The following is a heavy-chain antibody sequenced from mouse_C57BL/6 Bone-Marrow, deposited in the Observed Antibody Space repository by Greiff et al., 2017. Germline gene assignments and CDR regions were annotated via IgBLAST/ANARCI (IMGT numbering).Heavy chain of an antibody. V-gene: IGHV1-81*01. CDR1: GYTFTSYG. J-gene: IGHJ3*01. CDR2: IYPRSGNT. Sequence: VQLQESGAELARPGASVKLSCKASGYTFTSYGISWVKQRTGQGLEWIGEIYPRSGNTYYNEKFKGKATLTADKSSSTAYMELRSLTSEDSAVYFCAREVRSFAYWGQGTLVTVSA. CDR3: AREVRSFAY.